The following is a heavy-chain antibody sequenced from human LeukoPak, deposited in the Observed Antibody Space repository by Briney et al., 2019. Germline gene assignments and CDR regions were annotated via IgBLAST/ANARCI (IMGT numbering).Heavy chain of an antibody. CDR1: GGTFSSYA. CDR3: ARSLKHYYDSSGYYYETGFDY. CDR2: IIPIFGTA. D-gene: IGHD3-22*01. J-gene: IGHJ4*02. V-gene: IGHV1-69*13. Sequence: ASVKVSCKASGGTFSSYAISWVRQAPGQGLEWMGGIIPIFGTANYAQKFQGRVTITADESTSTAYMELSSLRSEDTAVYYCARSLKHYYDSSGYYYETGFDYWGQGTLVTVSS.